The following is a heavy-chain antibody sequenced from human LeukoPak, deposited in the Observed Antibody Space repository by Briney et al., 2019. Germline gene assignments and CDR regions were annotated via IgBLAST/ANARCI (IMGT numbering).Heavy chain of an antibody. V-gene: IGHV3-20*04. CDR1: GFTFDDYG. CDR3: AKSAPRCSSTSCYQERGAFDI. J-gene: IGHJ3*02. CDR2: INWNGGST. Sequence: PGGSLRLSCAASGFTFDDYGMSWVRPAPRKGLEWVSVINWNGGSTGYADSVKGRFTISRDNAKNSLYLQMNSLRAEDTALYYCAKSAPRCSSTSCYQERGAFDIWGQGTMVTVSS. D-gene: IGHD2-2*01.